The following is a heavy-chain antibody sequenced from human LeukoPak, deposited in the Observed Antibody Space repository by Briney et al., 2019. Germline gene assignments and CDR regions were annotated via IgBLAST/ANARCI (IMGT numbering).Heavy chain of an antibody. CDR1: GGSIRSDY. V-gene: IGHV4-4*07. Sequence: PSETLSLTCIVSGGSIRSDYWSWIRQPAGKGLEWIGRIYSGGSSNCNPSLKSRVTMSVDTSNNQISLKLTSVTAADTAVYYCARGSRGARFDYWGQGPLVTVSS. D-gene: IGHD4/OR15-4a*01. J-gene: IGHJ4*02. CDR3: ARGSRGARFDY. CDR2: IYSGGSS.